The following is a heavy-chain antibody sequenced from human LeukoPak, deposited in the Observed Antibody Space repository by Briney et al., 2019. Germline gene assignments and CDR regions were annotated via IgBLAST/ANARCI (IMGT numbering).Heavy chain of an antibody. J-gene: IGHJ5*02. D-gene: IGHD5-12*01. V-gene: IGHV4-4*07. CDR3: ARDKWLRFYHWFDP. Sequence: SETLSVTCTVSGGSISSYYWSWIRQPAGKGLEWIGRIYTSGSTNYNPSLKSRVTMSVDTSKNQFSLKLSSVTAADTAVYYCARDKWLRFYHWFDPWGQGTLVTVSS. CDR2: IYTSGST. CDR1: GGSISSYY.